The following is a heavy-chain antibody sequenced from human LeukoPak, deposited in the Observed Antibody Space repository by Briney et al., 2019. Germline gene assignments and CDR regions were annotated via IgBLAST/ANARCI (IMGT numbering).Heavy chain of an antibody. Sequence: GGSLRLSCAASGFTFSSYSMNWVRQAPGKGLEWVAFIWYDGSDEYYADSVKGRFTISRDNSKNTLYLQMKSLTTEDTAVYYCAKGGGELGSGSLDYWGQGTLVTVSS. CDR3: AKGGGELGSGSLDY. J-gene: IGHJ4*02. CDR2: IWYDGSDE. D-gene: IGHD3-10*01. V-gene: IGHV3-30*02. CDR1: GFTFSSYS.